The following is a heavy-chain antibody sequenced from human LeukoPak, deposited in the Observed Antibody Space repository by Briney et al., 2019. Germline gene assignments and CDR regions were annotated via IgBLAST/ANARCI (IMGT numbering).Heavy chain of an antibody. D-gene: IGHD3-22*01. V-gene: IGHV1-2*02. J-gene: IGHJ3*01. Sequence: ASVKVSCKASGYTFTGYYMHWVRQAPGQGLELLGWINPHSGDTKYEQKFQGRVTMTRDTSITTAYMQLNSLTPDDTALYYCARAYYYDISGPISAFDLWGQGTMVTVSS. CDR3: ARAYYYDISGPISAFDL. CDR1: GYTFTGYY. CDR2: INPHSGDT.